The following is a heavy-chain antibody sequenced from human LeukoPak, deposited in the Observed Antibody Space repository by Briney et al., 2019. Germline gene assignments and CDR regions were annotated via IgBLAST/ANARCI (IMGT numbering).Heavy chain of an antibody. CDR1: GYSFMTYW. CDR3: ARLSMIDTFDI. J-gene: IGHJ3*02. V-gene: IGHV5-51*01. Sequence: GESLKISCQASGYSFMTYWIGWVRQMPGKGLEWMAIIYPGDSDTKYSPSFQDQVTISADKSINTAFLHWRSLKASDTAMYYCARLSMIDTFDIWGLGTVVTVSS. D-gene: IGHD3-22*01. CDR2: IYPGDSDT.